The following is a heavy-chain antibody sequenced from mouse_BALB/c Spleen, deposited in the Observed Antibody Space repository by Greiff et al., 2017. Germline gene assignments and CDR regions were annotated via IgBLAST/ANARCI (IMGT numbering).Heavy chain of an antibody. V-gene: IGHV5-6-5*01. CDR3: ARGYGNYPYYFDY. Sequence: EVMLVESGGGLVKPGGSLKLSCAASGFTFSSYAMSWVRQTPEKRLEWVASISSGGSTYYPDSVKGRFTISRDNARNILYLQMSSLRSEDTAMYYCARGYGNYPYYFDYWGQGTTLTVSS. D-gene: IGHD2-1*01. J-gene: IGHJ2*01. CDR2: ISSGGST. CDR1: GFTFSSYA.